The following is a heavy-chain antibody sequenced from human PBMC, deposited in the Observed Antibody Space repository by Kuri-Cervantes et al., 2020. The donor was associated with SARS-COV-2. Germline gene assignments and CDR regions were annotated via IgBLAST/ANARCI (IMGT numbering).Heavy chain of an antibody. D-gene: IGHD3-22*01. CDR1: GFTFRDYY. V-gene: IGHV3-30-3*01. Sequence: GGSLRLSCAASGFTFRDYYMSWIRQAPGKGLEWLAVISYDGSNKYYADSVKGRFTISRDNSKNTLYLQMNSLRAEDTAVYYCARDGVHYYDSSGYYYGHFDYWGQGTLVTVSS. CDR3: ARDGVHYYDSSGYYYGHFDY. J-gene: IGHJ4*02. CDR2: ISYDGSNK.